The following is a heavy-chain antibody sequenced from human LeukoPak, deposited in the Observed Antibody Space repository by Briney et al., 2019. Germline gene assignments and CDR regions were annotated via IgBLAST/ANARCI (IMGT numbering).Heavy chain of an antibody. D-gene: IGHD3-10*01. CDR3: ARALYYYGSGGYYKQVYFDY. Sequence: PSETLSLTCTVSGGSISSYYWSWIRQPPGKGLEWIGYIHYSGGTNYNPSLKSRVTISVDTSKSQFSLKLSSVTAADTAVYYCARALYYYGSGGYYKQVYFDYWGQGTLVTVSS. V-gene: IGHV4-59*01. J-gene: IGHJ4*02. CDR1: GGSISSYY. CDR2: IHYSGGT.